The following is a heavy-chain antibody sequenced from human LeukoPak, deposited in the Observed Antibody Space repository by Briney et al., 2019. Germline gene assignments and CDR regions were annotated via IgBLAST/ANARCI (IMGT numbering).Heavy chain of an antibody. CDR2: INHSGST. V-gene: IGHV4-34*01. CDR3: ARASYDSSGYYRGYYFDY. CDR1: AGSFSGYY. Sequence: SETLSLTCAVDAGSFSGYYWSCIRHPPGEGREWIGEINHSGSTNYNPSLKSRVTISVDTSKNQFSLKLSSVTAADTAVYYCARASYDSSGYYRGYYFDYWGQGTLVTVSS. J-gene: IGHJ4*02. D-gene: IGHD3-22*01.